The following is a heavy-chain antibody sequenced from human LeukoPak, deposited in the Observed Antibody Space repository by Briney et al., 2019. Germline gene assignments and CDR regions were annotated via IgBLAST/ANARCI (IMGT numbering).Heavy chain of an antibody. Sequence: GGSLRLSCAASGFTFSSYSMNWVRQAPGKGLEWVSSISSSSSYIYYADSVKGRFTISRDNAKNSLYLQMNSLRAEDTAVYYCAREEVRGVTEPAFDYWGQGTLVTVSS. CDR3: AREEVRGVTEPAFDY. V-gene: IGHV3-21*01. J-gene: IGHJ4*02. CDR1: GFTFSSYS. D-gene: IGHD3-10*01. CDR2: ISSSSSYI.